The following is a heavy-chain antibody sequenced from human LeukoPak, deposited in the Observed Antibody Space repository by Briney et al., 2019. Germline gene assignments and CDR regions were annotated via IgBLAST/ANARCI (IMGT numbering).Heavy chain of an antibody. CDR3: ARGHIVVVPAAPDYYYYGMDV. J-gene: IGHJ6*02. CDR2: IYYSGST. D-gene: IGHD2-2*01. V-gene: IGHV4-59*01. CDR1: GGSISSYY. Sequence: PSETLSLPCTVSGGSISSYYWSWIRQPPGKGLEWIGYIYYSGSTNYNPSLKSRVAISVDTSKNQFSLKLSSVTAADAAVYYCARGHIVVVPAAPDYYYYGMDVWGQGTTVTVSS.